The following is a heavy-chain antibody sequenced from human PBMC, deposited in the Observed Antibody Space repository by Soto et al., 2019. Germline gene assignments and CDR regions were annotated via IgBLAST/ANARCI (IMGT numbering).Heavy chain of an antibody. CDR2: INPNTGNT. Sequence: QVQLVQSGADLKKPGASVKVSCKTSGYTFSGHFLQWVRQAPGAGPEWMGWINPNTGNTKYGQKFERRVTMTRDMSSSTAYIELTRLTVDDTAVYFCARAGSYCSGGSCSFAYWGQGSLVTVSS. CDR1: GYTFSGHF. V-gene: IGHV1-2*02. CDR3: ARAGSYCSGGSCSFAY. J-gene: IGHJ4*02. D-gene: IGHD2-15*01.